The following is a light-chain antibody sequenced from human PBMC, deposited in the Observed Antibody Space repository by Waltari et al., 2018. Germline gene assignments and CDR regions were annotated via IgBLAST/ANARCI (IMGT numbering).Light chain of an antibody. V-gene: IGKV3-11*01. J-gene: IGKJ2*01. CDR3: QQRSNWPPYT. Sequence: EIVLTQSPATLSLSPGEGATLSCRASQSVSSYLAWYQQKPGQAPRLLIYDASNRATGIPARFSVSGSGTDFTLTISSLEPEDFAVYYCQQRSNWPPYTFGQGTKLEIK. CDR2: DAS. CDR1: QSVSSY.